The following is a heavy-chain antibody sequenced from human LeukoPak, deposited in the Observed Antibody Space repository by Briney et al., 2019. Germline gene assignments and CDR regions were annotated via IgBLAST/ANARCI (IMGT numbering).Heavy chain of an antibody. CDR1: GFTFSSSA. V-gene: IGHV3-23*01. CDR3: AKDLGTVASYSFDY. Sequence: GGSLRLSCAASGFTFSSSAMSWVRRAPGKGLEWVSIISSSGGSTYYADSVKGRFTISRGNSKDTLYLQMNSLRAEDTAVYYCAKDLGTVASYSFDYWGQGTLVTVSS. D-gene: IGHD4-23*01. CDR2: ISSSGGST. J-gene: IGHJ4*02.